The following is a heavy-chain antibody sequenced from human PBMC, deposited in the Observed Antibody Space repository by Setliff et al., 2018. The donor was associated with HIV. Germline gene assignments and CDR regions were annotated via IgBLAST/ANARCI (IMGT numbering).Heavy chain of an antibody. D-gene: IGHD3-22*01. J-gene: IGHJ4*02. CDR2: IYYSGST. Sequence: TSETLSLTCTVSGGSISSGDYYWSWIRQPPGKGLEWIGYIYYSGSTYYNPSLKSRVTISVDTSKNQFPLKLSSVTAADTAVYYCARDGDDSSGYYLGYWGQGTLVTVSS. V-gene: IGHV4-30-4*08. CDR3: ARDGDDSSGYYLGY. CDR1: GGSISSGDYY.